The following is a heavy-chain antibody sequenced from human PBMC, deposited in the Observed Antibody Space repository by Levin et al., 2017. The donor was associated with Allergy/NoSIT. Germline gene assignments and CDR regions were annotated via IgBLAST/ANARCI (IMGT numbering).Heavy chain of an antibody. V-gene: IGHV4-59*08. Sequence: SSETLSLTCTVSGGSISSYYWSWIRQPPGKGLEWIGYIYYSGSTNYNPSLKSRVTISVDTSKNQFSLKLSSVTAADTAVYYCAALLFIAPGGWFDPWGQGTLVTVSS. CDR2: IYYSGST. CDR3: AALLFIAPGGWFDP. D-gene: IGHD3-10*01. CDR1: GGSISSYY. J-gene: IGHJ5*02.